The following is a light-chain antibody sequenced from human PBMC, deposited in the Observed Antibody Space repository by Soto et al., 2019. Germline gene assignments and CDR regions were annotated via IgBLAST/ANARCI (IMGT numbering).Light chain of an antibody. Sequence: IGLTQSPGTLSLSPGERATLSCRASQSVSYYLAWYQQKPGQAPRLLIYDASSRATGVPDRFSGSGSGTDFTLTISRLEPEDFAVYYCQQYGSSGTFGQGTKVDI. CDR1: QSVSYY. J-gene: IGKJ1*01. CDR3: QQYGSSGT. V-gene: IGKV3-20*01. CDR2: DAS.